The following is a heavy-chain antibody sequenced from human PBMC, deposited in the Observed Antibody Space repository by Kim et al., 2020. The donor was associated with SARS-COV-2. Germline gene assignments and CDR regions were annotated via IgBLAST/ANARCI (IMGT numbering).Heavy chain of an antibody. D-gene: IGHD3-22*01. J-gene: IGHJ4*02. CDR3: ATDYYDSSGYYHYFDY. V-gene: IGHV1-24*01. Sequence: KFQGRVTMTEDTSTDTAYMELSSLISEDTAVYYCATDYYDSSGYYHYFDYWGQGTLVTVSS.